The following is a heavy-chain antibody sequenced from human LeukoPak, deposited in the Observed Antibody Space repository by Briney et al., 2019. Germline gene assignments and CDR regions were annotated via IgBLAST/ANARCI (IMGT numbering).Heavy chain of an antibody. J-gene: IGHJ4*02. CDR2: IYRDDDK. CDR3: VHRRIYSPFDY. D-gene: IGHD4-11*01. V-gene: IGHV2-5*02. CDR1: GFSLSTSGVG. Sequence: SGPTLVKPTQTLTLTCTFSGFSLSTSGVGVGWVRQPPGKALEWLALIYRDDDKRYNSSLKSRLTTTKDTSKNQVVLTMTNVDPVGTATYYCVHRRIYSPFDYWGQGALVTVSS.